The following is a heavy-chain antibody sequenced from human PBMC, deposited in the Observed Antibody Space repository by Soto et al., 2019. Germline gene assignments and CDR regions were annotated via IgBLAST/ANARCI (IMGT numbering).Heavy chain of an antibody. CDR3: AREAYCGGDCYRYGMDV. V-gene: IGHV3-33*01. CDR1: GFTFSSYG. Sequence: ESGGGVVQPGRSLRLSCAASGFTFSSYGMHWVRQAPGKGLEWVAVIWYDGSNKYYADSVKGRFTISRDNSKNTLYLQMNSLRAEDTAVYYCAREAYCGGDCYRYGMDVWGQGTTVTVSS. CDR2: IWYDGSNK. J-gene: IGHJ6*02. D-gene: IGHD2-21*02.